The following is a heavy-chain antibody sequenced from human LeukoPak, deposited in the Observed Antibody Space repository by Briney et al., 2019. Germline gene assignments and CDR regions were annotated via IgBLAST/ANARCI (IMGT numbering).Heavy chain of an antibody. CDR1: GGSISSYY. J-gene: IGHJ4*02. CDR3: ARTSYYYGSSGYSPYFDY. D-gene: IGHD3-22*01. V-gene: IGHV4-59*01. Sequence: SETLSLTCTVSGGSISSYYWSWIRQPPGKGLEWIGYIYYSGSTNYNTSLKSRVTISVDTSKHQFSLELSSVTAADTAVYYCARTSYYYGSSGYSPYFDYWGQGTLVTVSS. CDR2: IYYSGST.